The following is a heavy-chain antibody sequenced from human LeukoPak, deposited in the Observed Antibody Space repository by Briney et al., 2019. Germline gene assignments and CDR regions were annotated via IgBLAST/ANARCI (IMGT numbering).Heavy chain of an antibody. CDR3: AKDIGIAAAGRTHFDY. J-gene: IGHJ4*02. D-gene: IGHD6-13*01. Sequence: PGGSLRLSCAASGFTFDDYAMHWVRQAPGKGLEWVSGISWNSGSIGYADSVKGRFTISRDNAKNSLYLQMNRLRAEDTALYYCAKDIGIAAAGRTHFDYWGQGTLVTVSS. V-gene: IGHV3-9*01. CDR1: GFTFDDYA. CDR2: ISWNSGSI.